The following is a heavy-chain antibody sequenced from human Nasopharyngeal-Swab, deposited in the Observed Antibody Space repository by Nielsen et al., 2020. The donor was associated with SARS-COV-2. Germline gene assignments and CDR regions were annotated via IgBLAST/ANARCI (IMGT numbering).Heavy chain of an antibody. CDR1: GFTFSSYA. J-gene: IGHJ4*02. V-gene: IGHV3-23*01. D-gene: IGHD3-22*01. CDR2: ISGSGGST. Sequence: GESLKISCAASGFTFSSYAMSWVRQAPGEGLEWVSAISGSGGSTYYADSVKGRFTISRDNSKNTLYLQMNSLRAEDTAVYYCAKGGGNYYDSSGYLSFFDYWGQGTLVTVSS. CDR3: AKGGGNYYDSSGYLSFFDY.